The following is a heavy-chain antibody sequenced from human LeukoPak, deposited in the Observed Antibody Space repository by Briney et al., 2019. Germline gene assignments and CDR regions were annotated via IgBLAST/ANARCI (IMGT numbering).Heavy chain of an antibody. D-gene: IGHD6-19*01. V-gene: IGHV7-4-1*02. Sequence: ASVKVSCKASGYTFTSYAMNWVRQAPGQGLEWMGWINTNTGNPTYAQGFTGRLVFSLDTSVSTAYLQISSLKAEDTAVYYCARYGSDPHYYYYYYMDVWGKGTTVTVSS. CDR2: INTNTGNP. CDR1: GYTFTSYA. CDR3: ARYGSDPHYYYYYYMDV. J-gene: IGHJ6*03.